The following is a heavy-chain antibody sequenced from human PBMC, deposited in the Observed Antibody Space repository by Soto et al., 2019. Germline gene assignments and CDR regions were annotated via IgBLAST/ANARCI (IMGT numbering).Heavy chain of an antibody. J-gene: IGHJ4*02. D-gene: IGHD5-12*01. CDR2: ISSSSSYT. CDR1: GFTFSDYY. CDR3: ARDHHRYSGYDYVDY. Sequence: QVQLVESGGGLVKPGGSLRLSCVASGFTFSDYYMSWIRQAPGKGLEWVSYISSSSSYTNYADSVKGRFTISRHNAKNSLYLQMNSLRAEDTAVYYCARDHHRYSGYDYVDYWGQGTLVTVSS. V-gene: IGHV3-11*05.